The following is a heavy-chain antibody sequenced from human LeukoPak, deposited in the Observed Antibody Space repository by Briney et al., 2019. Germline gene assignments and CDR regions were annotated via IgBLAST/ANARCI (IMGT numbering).Heavy chain of an antibody. V-gene: IGHV4-38-2*01. CDR2: IYGTGST. J-gene: IGHJ4*02. D-gene: IGHD3-16*01. Sequence: PSETPSLTCAVSGYSLGKNYYWGWIRQPPGKGLEWIGRIYGTGSTSYNPSLMNRVIMSVDTSKNHFSLKLTSVTAADTAVYYCARYDSRGSASTRFDYWGQGILVTISS. CDR3: ARYDSRGSASTRFDY. CDR1: GYSLGKNYY.